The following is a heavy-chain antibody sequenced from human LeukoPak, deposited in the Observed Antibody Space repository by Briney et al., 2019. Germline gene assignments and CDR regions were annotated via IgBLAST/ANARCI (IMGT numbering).Heavy chain of an antibody. CDR2: IYYSGST. V-gene: IGHV4-59*12. CDR3: ARVWVRSTSSYYMDV. J-gene: IGHJ6*03. CDR1: GGSISSYY. D-gene: IGHD2-2*01. Sequence: SETLSLTCTVSGGSISSYYWSWIRQPPGKGLEWIGYIYYSGSTYYNPSLKSRVTISVDTSKNQFSLKLSSVTAADTAVYYCARVWVRSTSSYYMDVWGKGTTVTVSS.